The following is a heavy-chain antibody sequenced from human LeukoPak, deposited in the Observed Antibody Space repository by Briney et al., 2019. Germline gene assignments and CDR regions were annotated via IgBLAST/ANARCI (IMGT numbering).Heavy chain of an antibody. CDR2: ISGSGGST. CDR1: GFTFSSYW. J-gene: IGHJ6*02. V-gene: IGHV3-23*01. CDR3: AKDRFDILTGHGMDV. Sequence: GGSLRLSCAASGFTFSSYWMSWVRQAPGKGLEWVSAISGSGGSTYYADSVKGRSTISRDNSKNTLYLQMNSLRAEDTAVYYCAKDRFDILTGHGMDVWGQGTTVTVSS. D-gene: IGHD3-9*01.